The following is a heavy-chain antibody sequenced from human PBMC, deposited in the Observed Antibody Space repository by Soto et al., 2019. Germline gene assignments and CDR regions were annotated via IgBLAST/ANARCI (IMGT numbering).Heavy chain of an antibody. CDR2: IYPGDSDT. Sequence: VEYLKISCKGSGYTFTHYWIGWVRQLPGKGLEGMGVIYPGDSDTRYSPSFQGHVTITVDKSTSTAYLQWNTLKASDTAMYYCSRHTGSFRDCYYYLDFWGQGTTVTVSS. V-gene: IGHV5-51*01. CDR3: SRHTGSFRDCYYYLDF. J-gene: IGHJ6*03. D-gene: IGHD6-19*01. CDR1: GYTFTHYW.